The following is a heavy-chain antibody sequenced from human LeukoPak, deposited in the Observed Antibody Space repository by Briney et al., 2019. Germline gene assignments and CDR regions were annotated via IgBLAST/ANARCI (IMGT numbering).Heavy chain of an antibody. J-gene: IGHJ5*02. CDR1: GFTFSSYS. CDR2: ISSSSSYI. CDR3: ARDLGTGTAHTNRFDL. Sequence: PGGSLRLSCAASGFTFSSYSMNWVRQAPGEGLEWVSSISSSSSYIYYADSVKGRFTISRDNAKNSLYLQMNSLRAEATAGYYCARDLGTGTAHTNRFDLWGQGTLVTVSS. V-gene: IGHV3-21*01. D-gene: IGHD2-21*02.